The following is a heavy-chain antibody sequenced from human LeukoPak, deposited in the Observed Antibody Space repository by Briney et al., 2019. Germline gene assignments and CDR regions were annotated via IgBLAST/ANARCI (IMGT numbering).Heavy chain of an antibody. J-gene: IGHJ6*02. D-gene: IGHD2-21*02. Sequence: PGGSLRLSCAASGFTFSSYAMSWVRQAPGKGLEWVSAISGSGGSTYYADSVKGRFTISRDNSKNTLYLQMNSLRAEDTAVYYCAKLNWAYCGGDCPIYGMDVWGQGTTVTVSS. CDR1: GFTFSSYA. V-gene: IGHV3-23*01. CDR2: ISGSGGST. CDR3: AKLNWAYCGGDCPIYGMDV.